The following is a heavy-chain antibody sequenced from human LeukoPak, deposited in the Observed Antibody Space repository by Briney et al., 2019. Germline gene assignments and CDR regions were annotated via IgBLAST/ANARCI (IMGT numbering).Heavy chain of an antibody. Sequence: GGSLRLSCAASGFSLSNFWMNWVRLAPGKGLEWVAAIKHDGSETFYVDSVKGRFTISRDNAKNSLYLLMNSLRGEDTAVYFCVSFWSADYTLPLAYWGQGTPVTVSS. CDR1: GFSLSNFW. D-gene: IGHD3-3*01. J-gene: IGHJ4*02. V-gene: IGHV3-7*01. CDR2: IKHDGSET. CDR3: VSFWSADYTLPLAY.